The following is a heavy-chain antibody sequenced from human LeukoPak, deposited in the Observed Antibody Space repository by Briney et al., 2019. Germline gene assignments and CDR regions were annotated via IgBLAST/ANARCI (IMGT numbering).Heavy chain of an antibody. J-gene: IGHJ4*02. CDR3: ASHYYDSSGYYFFGY. CDR1: GYTFTSYG. CDR2: ISAYNGNT. Sequence: ASVKVSCKASGYTFTSYGISWVRQAPGQGLEWMRWISAYNGNTNYAQKLQGRVTMTTDTSTSTAYMELRSLRSDDMAVYYCASHYYDSSGYYFFGYWGQGTLVTVSS. V-gene: IGHV1-18*03. D-gene: IGHD3-22*01.